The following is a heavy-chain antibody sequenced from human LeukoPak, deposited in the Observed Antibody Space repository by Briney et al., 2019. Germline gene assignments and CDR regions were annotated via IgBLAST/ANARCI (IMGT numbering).Heavy chain of an antibody. CDR1: GFTFSDYY. V-gene: IGHV3-11*04. CDR3: AKESLWFGELLGYFDY. J-gene: IGHJ4*02. CDR2: ISSSGSTI. D-gene: IGHD3-10*01. Sequence: GGSLRLSCAASGFTFSDYYMSWIRQAPGKGLEWVSYISSSGSTIYYADSAKGRFTISRDNAKNSLYLQMNSLRAEDTAVYYCAKESLWFGELLGYFDYWGQGTLVTVSS.